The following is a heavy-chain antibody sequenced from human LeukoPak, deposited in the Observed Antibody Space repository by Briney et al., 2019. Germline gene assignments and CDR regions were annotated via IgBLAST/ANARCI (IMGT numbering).Heavy chain of an antibody. CDR3: ARGRVAARLYGMDV. CDR1: GGSFSGYY. D-gene: IGHD6-6*01. CDR2: INHSGST. Sequence: SETLSLTCAVYGGSFSGYYWGWIRQPPGKGLEWIGEINHSGSTNYNPSLKSRVTISVDTSKNQFSLKLSSVTAADTAVYYCARGRVAARLYGMDVWGQGTTVTVSS. J-gene: IGHJ6*02. V-gene: IGHV4-34*01.